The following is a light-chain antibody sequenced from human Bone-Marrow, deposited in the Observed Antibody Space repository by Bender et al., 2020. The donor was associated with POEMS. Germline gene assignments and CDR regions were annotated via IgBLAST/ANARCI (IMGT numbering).Light chain of an antibody. Sequence: QSALTQPASVSGFPGQWITISCTGSSSDVGSYNFVSWYQQHPGKAPKLLIYEVSERPSGVSTRFSGSKSGNTASLTISGLQAEDEADYSCCSYAGTSTYVFGTGTKVTVL. CDR3: CSYAGTSTYV. CDR2: EVS. J-gene: IGLJ1*01. CDR1: SSDVGSYNF. V-gene: IGLV2-23*02.